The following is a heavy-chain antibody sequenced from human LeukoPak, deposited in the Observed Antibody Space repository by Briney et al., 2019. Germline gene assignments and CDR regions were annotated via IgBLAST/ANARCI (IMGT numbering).Heavy chain of an antibody. CDR3: TTDISGHY. J-gene: IGHJ4*02. Sequence: GGSLKLSCAASGFSFSVSDMHWARHASGKGLEWVRRITTKAHNYAPAYGASVTGRFTVSRDDSKNTAYLQMNSLKTEDTAPDYCTTDISGHYWGQGTLVTVSS. V-gene: IGHV3-73*01. D-gene: IGHD6-19*01. CDR1: GFSFSVSD. CDR2: ITTKAHNYAP.